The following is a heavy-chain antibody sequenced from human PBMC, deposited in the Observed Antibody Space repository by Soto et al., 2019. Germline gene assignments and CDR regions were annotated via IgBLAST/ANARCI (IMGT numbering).Heavy chain of an antibody. D-gene: IGHD3-9*01. Sequence: SETLSLTCTVSGGSISSYYWSWIRQPPGKGLEWIGYIYYSGSTNYNPSLKSRVTISVDTSKNQFSLKLSSVTAADTAVYYCARDINDILTGSNWFDPWGQGTLVTV. V-gene: IGHV4-59*01. CDR1: GGSISSYY. J-gene: IGHJ5*02. CDR3: ARDINDILTGSNWFDP. CDR2: IYYSGST.